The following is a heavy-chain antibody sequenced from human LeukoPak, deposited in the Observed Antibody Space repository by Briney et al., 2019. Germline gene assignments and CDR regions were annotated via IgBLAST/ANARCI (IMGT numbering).Heavy chain of an antibody. V-gene: IGHV3-15*01. CDR1: GLTFTNAW. CDR3: TTDPGNYEIF. CDR2: IKSKTDGGTV. Sequence: PGTSLILSCATSGLTFTNAWMSWVRQAPGKGLEWVGRIKSKTDGGTVDYAPPVKGRFTISRDDSRNTLSLEMNFLKTEDTAVYYCTTDPGNYEIFWGQGTLVSVSS. J-gene: IGHJ4*02. D-gene: IGHD4-11*01.